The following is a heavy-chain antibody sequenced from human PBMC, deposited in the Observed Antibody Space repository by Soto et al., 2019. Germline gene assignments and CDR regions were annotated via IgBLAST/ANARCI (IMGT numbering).Heavy chain of an antibody. J-gene: IGHJ4*02. Sequence: EVQLLESGGGLVQPGGSLRLSCAASGFTFSSYAMSWVRQAPGKGLEWVSAISGSGGSTFYADSVKGRFTISRDNSMNTLYLQMNSLRAEDTAVYYCAKMSSYDILTGYYGDWGQGTLVTVSS. CDR3: AKMSSYDILTGYYGD. D-gene: IGHD3-9*01. CDR2: ISGSGGST. CDR1: GFTFSSYA. V-gene: IGHV3-23*01.